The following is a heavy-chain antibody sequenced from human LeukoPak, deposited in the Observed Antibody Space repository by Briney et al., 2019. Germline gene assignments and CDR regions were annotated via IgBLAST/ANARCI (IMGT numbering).Heavy chain of an antibody. CDR2: ISGSGGST. V-gene: IGHV3-23*01. J-gene: IGHJ4*02. CDR1: GFTFSSYA. D-gene: IGHD2-15*01. Sequence: GGSLRLSCAASGFTFSSYAMSWVRQAPGKGLEWVSAISGSGGSTYYADSVKGRFTISRDNSKNTLCLQMNSPRAEDTAVYYCAKGGRVPVSNIDYWGQGTLVTVSS. CDR3: AKGGRVPVSNIDY.